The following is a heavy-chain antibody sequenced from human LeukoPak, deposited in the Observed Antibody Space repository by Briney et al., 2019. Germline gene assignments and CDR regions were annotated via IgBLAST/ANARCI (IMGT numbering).Heavy chain of an antibody. CDR1: GGSFSGYY. CDR2: INHSGST. CDR3: ARDPATDAFDI. D-gene: IGHD2-2*01. Sequence: PSETLSLTCAVYGGSFSGYYWSWIRQPPGKGLEWIGEINHSGSTNYNPPLKSRVTISVDTSKNQFSLKLSSVTAADTAVYYCARDPATDAFDIWGQGTMVTVSS. V-gene: IGHV4-34*01. J-gene: IGHJ3*02.